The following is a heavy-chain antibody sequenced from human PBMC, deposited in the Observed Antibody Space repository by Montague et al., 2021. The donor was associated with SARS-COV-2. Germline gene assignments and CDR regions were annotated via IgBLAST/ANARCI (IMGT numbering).Heavy chain of an antibody. D-gene: IGHD6-6*01. CDR3: ARSPTRPLSLDS. Sequence: SETLSLTCAVSGGSITGFSWSWVRQPPGKGLEWIVRVTTSGTTNYSPSLRSRVTMSVDTSKNQFSLNLNSVTAADTAIYYCARSPTRPLSLDSWGQGTLVTVSS. CDR1: GGSITGFS. J-gene: IGHJ4*02. CDR2: VTTSGTT. V-gene: IGHV4-4*07.